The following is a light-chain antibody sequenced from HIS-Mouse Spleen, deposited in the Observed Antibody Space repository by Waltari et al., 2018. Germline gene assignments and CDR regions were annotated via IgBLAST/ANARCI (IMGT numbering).Light chain of an antibody. CDR1: QSVRSN. V-gene: IGKV3-15*01. Sequence: EIVMTQSPATLSVSPGERATLTCRASQSVRSNLAWYQQKPGQAPRLLIYGASTRATGIPARFSGSGSGTEFTLTISSMQSEDFAVYYCQQYNNWPPLFGQGTKLEIK. J-gene: IGKJ2*01. CDR3: QQYNNWPPL. CDR2: GAS.